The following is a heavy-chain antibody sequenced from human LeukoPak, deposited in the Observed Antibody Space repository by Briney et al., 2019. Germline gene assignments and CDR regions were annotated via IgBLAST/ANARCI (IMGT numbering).Heavy chain of an antibody. D-gene: IGHD3-10*01. CDR3: ARIILPYGSGSYYNLKYYYGMDV. CDR2: IYYSGST. V-gene: IGHV4-31*03. CDR1: GGSISSGGYY. J-gene: IGHJ6*02. Sequence: SETLSLTCTVSGGSISSGGYYWSWIRQHPGKGLEWIGYIYYSGSTYYNPSLKSRVTISVDTSKNQFSLKLSSVTAADTAVYYCARIILPYGSGSYYNLKYYYGMDVWGQGTTVTVSS.